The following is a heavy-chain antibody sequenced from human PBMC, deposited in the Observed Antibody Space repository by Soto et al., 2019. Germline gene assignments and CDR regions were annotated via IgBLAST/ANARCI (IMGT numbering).Heavy chain of an antibody. CDR2: IWYDGSNK. J-gene: IGHJ4*02. Sequence: HPGGSLRLSCAASGFTFSSYGMHWVRQAPGKGLEWVAVIWYDGSNKYYADSVKGRFTISRDNSKNTLYLQMNSLRAEDTAVYYCARELEGYDFWSGYYRGPDYWGQGTLVTVSS. CDR3: ARELEGYDFWSGYYRGPDY. V-gene: IGHV3-33*01. D-gene: IGHD3-3*01. CDR1: GFTFSSYG.